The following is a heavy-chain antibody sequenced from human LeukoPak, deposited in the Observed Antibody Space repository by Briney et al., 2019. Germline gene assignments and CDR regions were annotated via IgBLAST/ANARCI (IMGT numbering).Heavy chain of an antibody. CDR2: IIPILGIA. Sequence: GASVKVSCKASGGTFSSYAISWVRQAPGQGLEWMGRIIPILGIANYAQKFQGRVTITADKSTSTAYMELSSLRSEDTAVYYCARGVAGYSYPLGGFDPWGQGTLVTVPS. J-gene: IGHJ5*02. CDR3: ARGVAGYSYPLGGFDP. V-gene: IGHV1-69*04. D-gene: IGHD5-18*01. CDR1: GGTFSSYA.